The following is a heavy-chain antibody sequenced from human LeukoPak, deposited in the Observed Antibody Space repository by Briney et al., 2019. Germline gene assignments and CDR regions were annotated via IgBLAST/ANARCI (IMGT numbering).Heavy chain of an antibody. Sequence: SETLSLTCAVYGGSFSGHYWSWIRQPPGKGLEWIGEIKHSGSTNYNPSLKSRVTISVDTSKNQFSLKLSSVTAADTAVYYCATGGGAGLISAFDIWGQGTMVTVSS. CDR1: GGSFSGHY. J-gene: IGHJ3*02. CDR2: IKHSGST. CDR3: ATGGGAGLISAFDI. V-gene: IGHV4-34*01. D-gene: IGHD2-15*01.